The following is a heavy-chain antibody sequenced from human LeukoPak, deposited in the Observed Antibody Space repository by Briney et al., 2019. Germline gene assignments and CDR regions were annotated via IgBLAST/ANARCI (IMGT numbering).Heavy chain of an antibody. V-gene: IGHV3-74*01. CDR1: GNYW. CDR2: INSDGSWT. D-gene: IGHD2/OR15-2a*01. CDR3: VSFYETY. Sequence: GGSLRLSCAASGNYWMHWVRQVPGKGLVWVSHINSDGSWTSYADSVKGRFTISKDNAMNTVYLQMNSLRAEDTAVYYCVSFYETYWGRGTLVTVSS. J-gene: IGHJ4*02.